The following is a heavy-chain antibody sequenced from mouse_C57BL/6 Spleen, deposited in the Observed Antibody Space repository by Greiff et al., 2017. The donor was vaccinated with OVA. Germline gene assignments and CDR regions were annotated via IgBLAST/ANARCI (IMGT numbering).Heavy chain of an antibody. V-gene: IGHV1-42*01. D-gene: IGHD3-2*02. CDR3: ARPAQAPWFAY. Sequence: EVKLQESGPELVKPGASVKISCKASGYSFTGDYMNWVKQSPEKSLEWIGEINPSTGGTTYNQKFKAKATLTVDKSSSTAYMQLKSLTSEDSAVYYCARPAQAPWFAYWGQGTLVTVSA. J-gene: IGHJ3*01. CDR2: INPSTGGT. CDR1: GYSFTGDY.